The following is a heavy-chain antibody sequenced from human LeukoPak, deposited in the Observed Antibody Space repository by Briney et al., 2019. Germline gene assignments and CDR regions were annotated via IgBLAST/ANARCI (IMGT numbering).Heavy chain of an antibody. D-gene: IGHD5-12*01. CDR3: ARSGPYGGYEDY. J-gene: IGHJ4*02. Sequence: GGSLRLSCAASGFTFSSYAMSWVRQAPGKGLEWVSVIYSGGSTYYADSVKGRFTISRDNSKNTLYLQMNSLRAEDTAVYYCARSGPYGGYEDYWGQGTLVTVSS. V-gene: IGHV3-53*01. CDR1: GFTFSSYA. CDR2: IYSGGST.